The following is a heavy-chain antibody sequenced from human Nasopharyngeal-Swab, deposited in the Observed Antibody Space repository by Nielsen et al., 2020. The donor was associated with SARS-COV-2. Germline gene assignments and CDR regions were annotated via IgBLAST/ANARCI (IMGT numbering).Heavy chain of an antibody. J-gene: IGHJ3*02. V-gene: IGHV6-1*01. Sequence: LRLSCAISGDSVSSNSAAWNWIRQSPSRGLEWLGRTYYRSKWYNDYAVSVKSRITISPDTSKNQFSLQLNSVTPEDTAVYYCAREGPGYDYYDSSGYQSTSDAFDIWGQGTMVTVSS. CDR2: TYYRSKWYN. CDR1: GDSVSSNSAA. D-gene: IGHD3-22*01. CDR3: AREGPGYDYYDSSGYQSTSDAFDI.